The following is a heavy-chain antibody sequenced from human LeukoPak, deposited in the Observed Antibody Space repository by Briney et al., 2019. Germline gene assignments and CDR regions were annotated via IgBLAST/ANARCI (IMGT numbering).Heavy chain of an antibody. CDR2: IYTSENT. Sequence: SQTLSLTCTVSGGSISSGSYYWSWIRQPAGKGLEWIGRIYTSENTNYNPSLKSRVTISVDTSKNQFSLKLSSVTAADTAVYYCARDLSSSWGWFDPWGQGTLVTVSS. CDR1: GGSISSGSYY. V-gene: IGHV4-61*02. D-gene: IGHD6-13*01. CDR3: ARDLSSSWGWFDP. J-gene: IGHJ5*02.